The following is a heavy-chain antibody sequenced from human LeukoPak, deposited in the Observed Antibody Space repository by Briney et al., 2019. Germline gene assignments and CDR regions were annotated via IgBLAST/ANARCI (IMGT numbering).Heavy chain of an antibody. CDR1: GFTFSSYR. Sequence: TGGSLTLPCAASGFTFSSYRMSWVRQAPGKGLEGVSDISGSGGSTYYVDSVRGRFTISRDNPKKPLYLQMNSLRGEDAAVYYCARGGPAAGRFDYWGQGTLVTVS. D-gene: IGHD6-13*01. J-gene: IGHJ4*02. CDR2: ISGSGGST. V-gene: IGHV3-23*01. CDR3: ARGGPAAGRFDY.